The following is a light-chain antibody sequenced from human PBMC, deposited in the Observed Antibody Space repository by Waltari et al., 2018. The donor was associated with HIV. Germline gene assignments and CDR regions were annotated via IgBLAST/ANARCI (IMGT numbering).Light chain of an antibody. CDR2: LTS. Sequence: IVMTQSPLSLPVTSGEPASISCRSNQSLLHNNRYHFLDWYFQKPGQSPQLLIYLTSFRASVVPDRFSGSGSGTDFTLKISRVEAEDVGVYFCIQSLQIPFIFGQGTRLETK. V-gene: IGKV2-28*01. CDR3: IQSLQIPFI. CDR1: QSLLHNNRYHF. J-gene: IGKJ5*01.